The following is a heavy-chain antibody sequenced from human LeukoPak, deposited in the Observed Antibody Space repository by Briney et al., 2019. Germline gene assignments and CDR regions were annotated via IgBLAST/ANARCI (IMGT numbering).Heavy chain of an antibody. V-gene: IGHV3-9*01. D-gene: IGHD3-3*01. J-gene: IGHJ4*02. CDR1: GFTFDDYA. Sequence: PGGSLRLSCAASGFTFDDYAIHWVRQAPGKGLEWVSGISWNSGIIGYADSVKGRFTISRDNAKNSLYLQMNSLRAEDTAIYYCARDERLLSFLKWGQGTLVTVSS. CDR3: ARDERLLSFLK. CDR2: ISWNSGII.